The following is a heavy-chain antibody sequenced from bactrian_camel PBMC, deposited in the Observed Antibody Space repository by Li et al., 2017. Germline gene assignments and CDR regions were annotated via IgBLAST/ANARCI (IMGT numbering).Heavy chain of an antibody. CDR3: AKSSGNTYPTYDY. CDR2: IDSGGRVT. V-gene: IGHV3S31*01. Sequence: VQLVESGGGLVQPGGSLRLSCAASGFTFSIYAMNWVRQAPGKGLESVSTIDSGGRVTYYADSVKGRFTISRDNAKNTLYLQMNSLKTEDTSMYYCAKSSGNTYPTYDYWGQGTQVTVS. CDR1: GFTFSIYA. D-gene: IGHD2*01. J-gene: IGHJ4*01.